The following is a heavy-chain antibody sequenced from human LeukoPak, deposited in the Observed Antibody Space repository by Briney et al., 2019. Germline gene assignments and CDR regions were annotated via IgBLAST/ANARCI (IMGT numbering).Heavy chain of an antibody. Sequence: GGSLRLSCAASGFTFSSYTMNWVRQAPGKGLEWVSAISGSVNSTYYVDSVKGRFTISRDNSKNTLYPQMNSLRAEDTAIYYCAKEPRNWGQGTLVTVSS. CDR3: AKEPRN. V-gene: IGHV3-23*01. J-gene: IGHJ4*02. CDR2: ISGSVNST. CDR1: GFTFSSYT.